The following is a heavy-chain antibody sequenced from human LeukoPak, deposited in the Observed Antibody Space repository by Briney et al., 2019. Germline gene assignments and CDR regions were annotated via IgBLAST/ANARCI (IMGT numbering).Heavy chain of an antibody. D-gene: IGHD6-13*01. CDR2: IYYSGST. CDR1: GGSISSGGYY. CDR3: ERARSAAGNFDY. J-gene: IGHJ4*02. Sequence: SETLSLTCTVSGGSISSGGYYWSWIRQHPGRGLEWIGYIYYSGSTYYNPSLKSRVTISADTSKNQFSLTLSSVTAADTAVYYCERARSAAGNFDYWGQGTLVTVSS. V-gene: IGHV4-31*03.